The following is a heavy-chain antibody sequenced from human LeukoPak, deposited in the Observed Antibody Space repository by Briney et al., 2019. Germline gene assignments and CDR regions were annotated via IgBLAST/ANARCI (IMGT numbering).Heavy chain of an antibody. Sequence: ASVKVSCKASGGTFSSYAISWVRQAPGQGLEWMGRIIPILGIANYAQKFQGRVTITADKSTSTAYMELSSLRSEDTAVYYCARVGPGDAFDIWGQGTMVTVSS. V-gene: IGHV1-69*04. CDR2: IIPILGIA. CDR3: ARVGPGDAFDI. CDR1: GGTFSSYA. J-gene: IGHJ3*02.